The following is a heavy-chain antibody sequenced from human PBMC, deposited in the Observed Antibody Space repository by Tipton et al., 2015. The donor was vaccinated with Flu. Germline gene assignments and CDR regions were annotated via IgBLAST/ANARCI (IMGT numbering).Heavy chain of an antibody. D-gene: IGHD5-18*01. V-gene: IGHV4-34*01. CDR3: ARVTMVTYLSYYYYYYMDV. CDR2: INHSGST. Sequence: TLSLTCAVYGGSFSGYYWSWIRQPPGKGLEWIGEINHSGSTNYNPSLKSRVTISVDTSKNQFSLKLSSVTAADTAVYYCARVTMVTYLSYYYYYYMDVWGKGTTVTVSS. CDR1: GGSFSGYY. J-gene: IGHJ6*03.